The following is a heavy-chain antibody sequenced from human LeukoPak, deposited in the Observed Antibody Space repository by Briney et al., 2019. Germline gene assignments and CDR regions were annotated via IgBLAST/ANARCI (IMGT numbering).Heavy chain of an antibody. V-gene: IGHV3-23*01. CDR3: AKDLLTYYYDSSGYYLGGLFDY. CDR2: ISGSGGST. Sequence: GGSLRLSCAASGFTFSSYAMSLVRQAPGKGLEWVSAISGSGGSTYYADSVKGRFTISKDNSKNTLYLQMTSLRAEDAAVYYCAKDLLTYYYDSSGYYLGGLFDYWGQGTLVTVSS. J-gene: IGHJ4*02. CDR1: GFTFSSYA. D-gene: IGHD3-22*01.